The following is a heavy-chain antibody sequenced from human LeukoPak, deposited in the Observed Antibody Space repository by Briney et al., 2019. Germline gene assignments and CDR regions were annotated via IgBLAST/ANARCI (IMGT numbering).Heavy chain of an antibody. CDR3: ARDLRGSGWYFDL. J-gene: IGHJ2*01. CDR1: PFLFSNYE. CDR2: ISVSGRSI. V-gene: IGHV3-48*03. Sequence: PGGSLSPSCPAAPFLFSNYEMSWPPQTPGRGPDWVSHISVSGRSIYYADWVKGRFTISRDNAKNSLYLQMNGLRAEDTAVYYCARDLRGSGWYFDLWGRGTLVTVSS. D-gene: IGHD3-10*01.